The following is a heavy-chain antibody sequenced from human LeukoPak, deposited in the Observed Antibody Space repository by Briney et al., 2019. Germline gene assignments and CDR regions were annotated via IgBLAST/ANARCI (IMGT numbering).Heavy chain of an antibody. J-gene: IGHJ4*02. CDR3: VRDNRSYNFDY. CDR1: GFTFSRYW. CDR2: IKSDGSST. Sequence: GGSLRLSCAASGFTFSRYWMHWVRHAPEKGLVWVSCIKSDGSSTSIADSAKGRFTISRDNAKNTVYLQMNSLRAEDTAVYYCVRDNRSYNFDYWGQGTLVTVSS. V-gene: IGHV3-74*01. D-gene: IGHD1-26*01.